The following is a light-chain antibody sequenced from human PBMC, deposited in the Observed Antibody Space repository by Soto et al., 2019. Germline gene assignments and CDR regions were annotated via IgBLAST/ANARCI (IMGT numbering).Light chain of an antibody. CDR3: QSYDSSLSGVV. CDR2: GNS. Sequence: QSVLTQPPSVSGAPGPRVTISCTGSSSNIGAGYDVHWYQQLPGTAPKLLIYGNSNRRSGVPDRFSGSKSGTSASLAITGLQAEDEADYDCQSYDSSLSGVVFGGGTKLTVL. CDR1: SSNIGAGYD. J-gene: IGLJ2*01. V-gene: IGLV1-40*01.